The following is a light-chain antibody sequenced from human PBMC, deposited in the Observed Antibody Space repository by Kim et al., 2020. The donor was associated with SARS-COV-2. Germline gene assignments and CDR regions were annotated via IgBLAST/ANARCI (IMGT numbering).Light chain of an antibody. CDR2: AAS. CDR1: QNVGNY. V-gene: IGKV1-39*01. J-gene: IGKJ4*01. CDR3: QQSYSIPFA. Sequence: DIQMTQSPSSLSASVGDRVTITCRASQNVGNYLNWYQQKPGKAPKVLIYAASSLQIGVSSRFSGIGSGTDFTLTISSLQREDFATYYCQQSYSIPFAFGGGTKVDIK.